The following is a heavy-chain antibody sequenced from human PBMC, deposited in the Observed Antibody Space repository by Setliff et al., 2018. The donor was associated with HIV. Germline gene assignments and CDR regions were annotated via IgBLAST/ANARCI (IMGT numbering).Heavy chain of an antibody. D-gene: IGHD1-1*01. CDR3: ARGSNPTGNYDFYFLDV. CDR1: GYSFARYG. CDR2: IIPMLRVA. V-gene: IGHV1-69*10. Sequence: SVKVSCKASGYSFARYGLSWVRQAPGQGLEWMGGIIPMLRVAKYAQNLQDRVTITADKSTGTAYMELSGLRSEDTAVYYCARGSNPTGNYDFYFLDVWGKGTTVTVSS. J-gene: IGHJ6*03.